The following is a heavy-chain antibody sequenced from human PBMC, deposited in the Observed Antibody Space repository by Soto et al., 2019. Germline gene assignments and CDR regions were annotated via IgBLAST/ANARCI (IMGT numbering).Heavy chain of an antibody. D-gene: IGHD3-10*01. CDR2: IYYSGST. Sequence: PSETLSLTCTVSGGSISSGDYYWSWIRQPPGKGLEWIGYIYYSGSTYYNPSLKSRVTISVDKSKNQFSLKLSSVTAADTAVYYCVRLYMVRGVMNLLDSWGQGTLVTVSS. V-gene: IGHV4-30-4*01. CDR3: VRLYMVRGVMNLLDS. CDR1: GGSISSGDYY. J-gene: IGHJ5*01.